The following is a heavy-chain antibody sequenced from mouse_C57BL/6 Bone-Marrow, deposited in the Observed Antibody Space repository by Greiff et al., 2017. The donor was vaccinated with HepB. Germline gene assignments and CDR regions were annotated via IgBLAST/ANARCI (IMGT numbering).Heavy chain of an antibody. J-gene: IGHJ2*01. CDR3: ARRNFLCYYGSSLYYFDY. D-gene: IGHD1-1*01. CDR1: GYTFTDYN. V-gene: IGHV1-18*01. CDR2: INPNNGGT. Sequence: EVKLVESGPELVKPGASVKIPCKASGYTFTDYNMDWVKQSHGKSLEWIGDINPNNGGTIYNQKFKGKATLTVDKSSSTAYMELRSLTSEDTAVYYCARRNFLCYYGSSLYYFDYWGQGTTLTVSS.